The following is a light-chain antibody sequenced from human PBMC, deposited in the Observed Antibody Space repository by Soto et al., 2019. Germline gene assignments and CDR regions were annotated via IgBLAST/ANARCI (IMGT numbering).Light chain of an antibody. J-gene: IGKJ2*01. CDR1: QTISTY. CDR3: QQSHGIPYT. V-gene: IGKV1-39*01. CDR2: AAS. Sequence: DIQMTQSPSSLSASVGDRVTITCRASQTISTYLNWYQQKPGKAPKLLIYAASSLNSGVPSRFSGSGYGTDFTLTVSSLQTEDFATYYCQQSHGIPYTFGQGTRLEIK.